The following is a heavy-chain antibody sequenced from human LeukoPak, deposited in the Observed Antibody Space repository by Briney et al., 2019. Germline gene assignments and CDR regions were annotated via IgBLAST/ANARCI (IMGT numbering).Heavy chain of an antibody. J-gene: IGHJ4*02. V-gene: IGHV4-59*01. CDR3: ARIPGDRPDD. CDR1: GGSISSYY. Sequence: SETLSLTCTVSGGSISSYYWTWIRQPPGKGLEWIGYMYFGGRTNYNPSLKSRATISIDTSKKQFSLKLKSVTPADTAVYYCARIPGDRPDDWGQGTLVTVSS. D-gene: IGHD7-27*01. CDR2: MYFGGRT.